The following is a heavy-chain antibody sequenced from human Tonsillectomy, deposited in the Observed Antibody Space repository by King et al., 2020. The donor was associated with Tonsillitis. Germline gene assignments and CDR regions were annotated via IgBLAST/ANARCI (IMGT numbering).Heavy chain of an antibody. Sequence: VQLVESGGGLIQPGGSLRLSCAASGFTVSSNNMSWVRXAPGKGLEWVXXXXSXGSXXYXXXVKGRFTISTDNSKNTLYLQMNSLRAEDTAVYYCAREGGYIVGATTGFDYWGQGTLVTVSS. J-gene: IGHJ4*02. V-gene: IGHV3-53*01. CDR3: AREGGYIVGATTGFDY. D-gene: IGHD1-26*01. CDR1: GFTVSSNN. CDR2: XXSXGSX.